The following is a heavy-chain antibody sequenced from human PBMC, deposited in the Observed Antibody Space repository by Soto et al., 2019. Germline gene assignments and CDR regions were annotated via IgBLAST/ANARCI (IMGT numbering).Heavy chain of an antibody. CDR3: ARDYGGTTDAFDI. D-gene: IGHD4-17*01. CDR1: GGSISSGGYY. V-gene: IGHV4-31*03. J-gene: IGHJ3*02. CDR2: IYYSGST. Sequence: QVQLQESGPGLVKPSQTLSLTCTVSGGSISSGGYYWSWIRQHPGKGLEWIGYIYYSGSTYYNPSLKSRVTLSVDTSKNQFSLKLSSVTAADTAVYYCARDYGGTTDAFDIWGQGTMVTVSS.